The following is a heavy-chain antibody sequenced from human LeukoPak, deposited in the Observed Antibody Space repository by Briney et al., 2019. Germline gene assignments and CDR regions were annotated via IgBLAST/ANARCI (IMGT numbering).Heavy chain of an antibody. Sequence: GGSLRLSCAASGFTFSVTWMSWVRQAPGGGLEWVGRFKSKVAGGTTDYAAPVAGRFTISRDDSKNMLYLQMNSLKTEDTGVYYCTRGAPQADVFDIWGQGTMVTVSS. CDR3: TRGAPQADVFDI. V-gene: IGHV3-15*01. CDR1: GFTFSVTW. D-gene: IGHD1-26*01. CDR2: FKSKVAGGTT. J-gene: IGHJ3*02.